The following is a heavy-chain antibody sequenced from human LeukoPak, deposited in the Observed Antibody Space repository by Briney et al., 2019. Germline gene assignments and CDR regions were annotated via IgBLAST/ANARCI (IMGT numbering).Heavy chain of an antibody. J-gene: IGHJ4*02. D-gene: IGHD3-22*01. Sequence: AGGSLRLSCAASGFTFDDYAMHWVRQAPGKGLEWVSGISWNSGSIGYADSVKGRFTISRDNAKNSLYLQMNSLRAEDTALYYCAKVAYYYDSSGYYVDYWGQGTLVTVSS. CDR1: GFTFDDYA. V-gene: IGHV3-9*01. CDR3: AKVAYYYDSSGYYVDY. CDR2: ISWNSGSI.